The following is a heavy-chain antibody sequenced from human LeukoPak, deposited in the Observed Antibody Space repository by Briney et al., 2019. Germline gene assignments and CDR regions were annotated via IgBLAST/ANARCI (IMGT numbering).Heavy chain of an antibody. CDR3: ARSNYYYDTSGYYYRLDY. V-gene: IGHV3-7*01. J-gene: IGHJ4*01. D-gene: IGHD3-22*01. CDR2: INQDGSEK. Sequence: GGSLRLSCAASGFTFSSYWMNWVRQAPGKGLEWVANINQDGSEKYYVDSVKGRFAISRDNAKNSLYLQMNSLRAEDTAVYYCARSNYYYDTSGYYYRLDYWGHGTLVTVSS. CDR1: GFTFSSYW.